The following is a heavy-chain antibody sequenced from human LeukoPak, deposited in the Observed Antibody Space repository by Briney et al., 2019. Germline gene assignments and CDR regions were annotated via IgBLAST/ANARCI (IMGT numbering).Heavy chain of an antibody. Sequence: PSETLSLTCTVAGGSISDYSWSWIRQPPGKGLEWIGNIYYSGSANHNPSLKSRVTISRDTSKNQFSLKLTSVTTADTAVYYCARAGGVKTAALDLDYWGQGTLVTVSS. CDR1: GGSISDYS. D-gene: IGHD6-25*01. J-gene: IGHJ4*02. CDR2: IYYSGSA. CDR3: ARAGGVKTAALDLDY. V-gene: IGHV4-59*01.